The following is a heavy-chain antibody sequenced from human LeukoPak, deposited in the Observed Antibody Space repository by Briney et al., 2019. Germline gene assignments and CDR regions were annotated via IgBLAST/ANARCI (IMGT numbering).Heavy chain of an antibody. Sequence: GGSLRLSCAASGFIFSSYSTSWVRQAPGKGLEWVSSISSSSSYIYYADSVKGRFTISRDNAKNSLFLQMNSLRAEDTAVYYCARGGGGDYWGQGTLVTVSS. J-gene: IGHJ4*02. CDR3: ARGGGGDY. D-gene: IGHD2-15*01. V-gene: IGHV3-21*01. CDR2: ISSSSSYI. CDR1: GFIFSSYS.